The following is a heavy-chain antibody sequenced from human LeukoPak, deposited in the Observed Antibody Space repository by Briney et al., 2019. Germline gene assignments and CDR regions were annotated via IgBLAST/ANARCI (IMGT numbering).Heavy chain of an antibody. J-gene: IGHJ5*02. Sequence: SETLSLTCTVSGGSISSSSYYWGWIRQPPGKGLEWIGYIYYSGSTNYNPSLKSRVTISVDTSKNQFSLRLSSVTAADTAVYYCARTVTTLLNWFDPWGQGTLVTVSS. V-gene: IGHV4-61*05. CDR2: IYYSGST. D-gene: IGHD4-17*01. CDR3: ARTVTTLLNWFDP. CDR1: GGSISSSSYY.